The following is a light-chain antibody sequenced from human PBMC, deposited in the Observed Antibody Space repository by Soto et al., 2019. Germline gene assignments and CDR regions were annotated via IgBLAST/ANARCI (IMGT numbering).Light chain of an antibody. CDR1: QDINNF. J-gene: IGKJ4*01. V-gene: IGKV1-33*01. CDR2: DAS. Sequence: DIQMTQSPSSLSASVGDRVTITCQTSQDINNFLNWYQQKPGKAPKLLIYDASNLETGVPSRFSGSGSGTEFTFTISSLQPEDIATYYCQQYYKLALTFGGGTKVEIK. CDR3: QQYYKLALT.